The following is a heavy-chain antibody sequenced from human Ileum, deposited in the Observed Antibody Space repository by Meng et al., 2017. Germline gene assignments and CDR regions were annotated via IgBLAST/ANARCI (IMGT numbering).Heavy chain of an antibody. Sequence: VQLLESGGGLVQPGGSLRLSCVASGFTFSSYVMNWVRKAPGKGLEWVSTISGSGDKTFYADSVKGQFTISRDNSKNTLYLQLYSLRAEDSAVYYCASRGINWGAFDIWGQGTLVTVSS. J-gene: IGHJ3*02. V-gene: IGHV3-23*01. CDR2: ISGSGDKT. D-gene: IGHD7-27*01. CDR3: ASRGINWGAFDI. CDR1: GFTFSSYV.